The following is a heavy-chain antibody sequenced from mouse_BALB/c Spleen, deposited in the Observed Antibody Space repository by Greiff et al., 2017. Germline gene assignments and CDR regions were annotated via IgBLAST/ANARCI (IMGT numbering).Heavy chain of an antibody. CDR2: ISDGGSYT. D-gene: IGHD2-3*01. J-gene: IGHJ4*01. V-gene: IGHV5-4*02. Sequence: EVMLVESGGGLVKPGGSLKLSCAASGFTFSDYYMYWVRQTPEKRLEWVATISDGGSYTYYPDSVKGRFTISRDNAKNNLYLQMSSLKSEDTAMYYCARERDGYAMDYWGQGTSVTVSS. CDR3: ARERDGYAMDY. CDR1: GFTFSDYY.